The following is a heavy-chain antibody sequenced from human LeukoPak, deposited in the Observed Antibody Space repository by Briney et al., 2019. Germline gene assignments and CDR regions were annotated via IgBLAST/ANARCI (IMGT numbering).Heavy chain of an antibody. Sequence: ASVKVSCKASGYTVTGYYMHWVRQPPGQGLEWMGWINANSGGTDYAQKFQDRVTMTRDTSISTAYMELSRLRSDDTAVYYCARDGHGGNSFDYWGQGTLVTVSS. D-gene: IGHD4-23*01. CDR2: INANSGGT. V-gene: IGHV1-2*02. CDR1: GYTVTGYY. CDR3: ARDGHGGNSFDY. J-gene: IGHJ4*02.